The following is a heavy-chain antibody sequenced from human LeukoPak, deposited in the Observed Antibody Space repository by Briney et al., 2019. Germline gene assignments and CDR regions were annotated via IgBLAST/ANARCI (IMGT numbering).Heavy chain of an antibody. J-gene: IGHJ4*02. Sequence: GGSLRLSCAASGSTFSSYWMSWVRQAPGRGLEWVANIKQDGSEKYYVDSVKGRFTISRDSAKNSLYLQMNSLRAEDTAVYYCAREWLPDDYWGQGTLVTVSS. CDR2: IKQDGSEK. CDR3: AREWLPDDY. CDR1: GSTFSSYW. D-gene: IGHD3-22*01. V-gene: IGHV3-7*01.